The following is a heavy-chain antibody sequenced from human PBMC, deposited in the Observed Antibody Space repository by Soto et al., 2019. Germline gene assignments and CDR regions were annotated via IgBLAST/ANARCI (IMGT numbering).Heavy chain of an antibody. V-gene: IGHV1-69*01. J-gene: IGHJ4*02. CDR1: GGTFSSYA. CDR2: IVPIFGTA. CDR3: ARAVPAWGYFDY. D-gene: IGHD7-27*01. Sequence: QVQLVQSGAEVKKPGSSVKVSCKASGGTFSSYAISWVRQAPGQGLEWMGGIVPIFGTANYAQKFQGRVTITADESTSTAYMKLSSLGSEDTAVYCCARAVPAWGYFDYWGQGTLVTVSS.